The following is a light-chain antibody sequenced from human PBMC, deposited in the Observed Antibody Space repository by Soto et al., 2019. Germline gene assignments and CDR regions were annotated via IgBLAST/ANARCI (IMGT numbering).Light chain of an antibody. CDR2: DAS. CDR1: QHVDRY. Sequence: DIQMTQCPSTLPASVGDRVTITGRASQHVDRYLNWYQQKPGKAPKLLIYDASNLESGVPSRFSGSGSGTEFTLTISNLQPDDFATYYCQQYENYWTFGQGTKVDI. V-gene: IGKV1-5*01. J-gene: IGKJ1*01. CDR3: QQYENYWT.